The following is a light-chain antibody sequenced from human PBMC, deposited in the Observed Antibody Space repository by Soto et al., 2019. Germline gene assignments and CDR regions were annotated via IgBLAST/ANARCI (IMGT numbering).Light chain of an antibody. Sequence: QSVLTQPASVSGSPGQSITISCTGTSSDIGSYNRVSWYQQPPGTAPKLIIYEVNNRPSGVPDRFSGSKSGNTASLTISGLQAEDDADYYCNSFTSSSTYVCGTGTKVTVL. J-gene: IGLJ1*01. V-gene: IGLV2-18*02. CDR1: SSDIGSYNR. CDR2: EVN. CDR3: NSFTSSSTYV.